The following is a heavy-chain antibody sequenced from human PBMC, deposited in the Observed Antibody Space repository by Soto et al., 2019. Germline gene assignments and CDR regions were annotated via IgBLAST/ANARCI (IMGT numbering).Heavy chain of an antibody. V-gene: IGHV3-30*18. CDR3: AKDVFRWAAAGPYGIDV. CDR2: IAYDGSNQ. D-gene: IGHD6-13*01. Sequence: QVQLVEAGGGVVQPGRSLRLSCAASGFTFSSYGMHRVRQEPGKRLEWVGVIAYDGSNQYYADSVKGRFTIYRDNSKKTLYVQMNNLRAEDTAVYYCAKDVFRWAAAGPYGIDVWGQGTTVTVSS. J-gene: IGHJ6*02. CDR1: GFTFSSYG.